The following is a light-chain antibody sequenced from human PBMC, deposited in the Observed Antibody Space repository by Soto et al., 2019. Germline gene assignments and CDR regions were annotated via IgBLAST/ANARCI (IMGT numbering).Light chain of an antibody. J-gene: IGLJ1*01. CDR1: SSNIGAGYD. CDR3: QPSDGSLSYV. V-gene: IGLV1-40*01. CDR2: GNS. Sequence: QSVLTQPPSVSGAPGQRVTISCTGSSSNIGAGYDVHWYQQLPGTAPKLLIYGNSNRPSGVPDRFSGSKSGTSASRAITRLHAADEAAYYCQPSDGSLSYVFGTGTKLTVL.